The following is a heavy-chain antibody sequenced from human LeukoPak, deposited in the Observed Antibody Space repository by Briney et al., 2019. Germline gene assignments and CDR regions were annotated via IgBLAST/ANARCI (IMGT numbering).Heavy chain of an antibody. D-gene: IGHD3-3*01. CDR1: GVSINSGSYY. CDR2: CYYTGIT. CDR3: ARARNYDFWSQNYYYSYMDV. V-gene: IGHV4-39*07. J-gene: IGHJ6*03. Sequence: PSETLSLICTVSGVSINSGSYYWGWVRQTPNKGLEWIGNCYYTGITYYNPSLKSRVIISLDTSKNQFSLKLSSVTAADTAVYFCARARNYDFWSQNYYYSYMDVWGKGTTVTVSS.